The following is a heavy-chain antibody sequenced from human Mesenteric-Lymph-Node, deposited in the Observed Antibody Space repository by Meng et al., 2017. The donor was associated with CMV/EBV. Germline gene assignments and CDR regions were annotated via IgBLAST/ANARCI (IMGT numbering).Heavy chain of an antibody. CDR2: MNPNSGNT. CDR1: GYTFTSYD. D-gene: IGHD2-2*01. Sequence: ASVKVSCQASGYTFTSYDINWVRQATGQGLEWMGWMNPNSGNTGYAQKFQGRVTMTRNTSISTAYMELSSLRSEETAVYYCARGGFCSCTSCYRFDPWGQGTLVTVSS. J-gene: IGHJ5*02. V-gene: IGHV1-8*01. CDR3: ARGGFCSCTSCYRFDP.